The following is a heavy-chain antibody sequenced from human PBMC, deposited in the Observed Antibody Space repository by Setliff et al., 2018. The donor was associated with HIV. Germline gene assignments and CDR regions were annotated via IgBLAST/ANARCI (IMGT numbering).Heavy chain of an antibody. CDR2: IKEDGSEK. V-gene: IGHV3-7*03. CDR1: GLTFSSYW. J-gene: IGHJ1*01. Sequence: GGSLRLSCAASGLTFSSYWMSWVRQAPGKGLEWMANIKEDGSEKYYVDSVKGRFTISRDNSKNTLYLQMNSLRAEDTAVYYCAGESSIAVAEYFQHWGQGTLVTVSS. CDR3: AGESSIAVAEYFQH. D-gene: IGHD6-19*01.